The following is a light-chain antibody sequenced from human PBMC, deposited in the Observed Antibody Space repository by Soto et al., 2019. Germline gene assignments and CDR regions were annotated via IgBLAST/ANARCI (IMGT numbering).Light chain of an antibody. CDR1: KNDIGVYDF. J-gene: IGLJ1*01. Sequence: QSVLTQPPSASGSPGQSVTISCTGTKNDIGVYDFVSWYQHHPGKAPRLIIYEVVQRPSGVPDRFSGSKSGNTASLTVSGLQAADEADHFCKSYAGSNTYVFGRGTKVTVL. CDR2: EVV. CDR3: KSYAGSNTYV. V-gene: IGLV2-8*01.